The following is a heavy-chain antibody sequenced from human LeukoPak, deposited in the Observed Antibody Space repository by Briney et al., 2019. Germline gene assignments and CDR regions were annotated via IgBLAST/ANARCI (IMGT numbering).Heavy chain of an antibody. D-gene: IGHD5-12*01. CDR3: ATTRRSGYVTFDY. CDR2: ISYDGSNK. CDR1: GFTFSSYA. J-gene: IGHJ4*02. Sequence: GGSLRLSCAASGFTFSSYAMHWVRQAPGKGLEWVAVISYDGSNKYYADSVKGRFTISRDNSKNTLYLQMNSLRAEDTAVYYCATTRRSGYVTFDYWGQGTLVTVSS. V-gene: IGHV3-30*04.